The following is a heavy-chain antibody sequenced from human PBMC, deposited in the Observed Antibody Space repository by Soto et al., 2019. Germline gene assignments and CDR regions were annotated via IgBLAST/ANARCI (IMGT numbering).Heavy chain of an antibody. Sequence: EVQLVESGGGLVKPGGSLRLSCAASGFTFSSYSMNWVRQAPGKGLEWVSSTSSSSSYIYYADSVKGRFTISRDNAKNSLYLQMNSLRAEDTAVYYCASYGGYCSGGSCSPYWGQGTLVTVSS. CDR3: ASYGGYCSGGSCSPY. CDR2: TSSSSSYI. J-gene: IGHJ4*02. CDR1: GFTFSSYS. D-gene: IGHD2-15*01. V-gene: IGHV3-21*01.